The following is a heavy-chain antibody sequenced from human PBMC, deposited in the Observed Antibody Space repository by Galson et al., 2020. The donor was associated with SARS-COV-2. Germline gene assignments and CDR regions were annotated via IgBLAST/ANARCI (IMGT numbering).Heavy chain of an antibody. CDR3: ARLAEDYGMDV. V-gene: IGHV3-33*01. J-gene: IGHJ6*02. CDR1: GFTFSSYG. Sequence: GGSLRLSCAASGFTFSSYGMHWVRQAPGKGLEWVAVIWYDGSNKYYADSVKGRFTISRDNSKNTLYLQMNSLRAEDTAVYYCARLAEDYGMDVWGQGTTVTVSS. CDR2: IWYDGSNK.